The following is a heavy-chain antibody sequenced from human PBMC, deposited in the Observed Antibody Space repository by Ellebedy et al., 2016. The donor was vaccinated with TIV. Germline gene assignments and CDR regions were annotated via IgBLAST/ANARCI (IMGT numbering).Heavy chain of an antibody. CDR2: ISSSTSYI. CDR3: ARDRSPFHYYGSGRGDAFDF. CDR1: GFTFSSFS. Sequence: GESLKISCAASGFTFSSFSMNWVRQAPGKGLEWVSSISSSTSYIYYADSVKGRFTISRDNAKNSLYLQMNSLRAEDTAVYYCARDRSPFHYYGSGRGDAFDFWGQGTMVTVSS. J-gene: IGHJ3*01. D-gene: IGHD3-10*01. V-gene: IGHV3-21*01.